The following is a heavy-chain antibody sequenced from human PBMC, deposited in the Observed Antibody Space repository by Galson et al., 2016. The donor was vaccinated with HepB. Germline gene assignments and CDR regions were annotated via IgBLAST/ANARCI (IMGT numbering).Heavy chain of an antibody. CDR1: GFTLGNHA. V-gene: IGHV3-33*01. CDR2: IWYDTSNR. Sequence: SLRLSCAASGFTLGNHAMHWVRQPPGKGLGWVAAIWYDTSNRWYANSVMGRFAISRDNSRNTLYLQMGNLRAEDTATHYCARGVGSTEMSCSDYWGQGTLVTVSS. J-gene: IGHJ4*02. CDR3: ARGVGSTEMSCSDY. D-gene: IGHD1-26*01.